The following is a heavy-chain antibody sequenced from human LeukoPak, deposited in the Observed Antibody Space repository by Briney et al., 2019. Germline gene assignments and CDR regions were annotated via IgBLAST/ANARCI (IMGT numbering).Heavy chain of an antibody. CDR1: GYTLTGYY. Sequence: ASVKVSCKASGYTLTGYYMHWVRLAPGQGLEWMGWINPSSGDTNYAQKFQGRVTMTRDTSISTAYMELSRLRSDDTAVYYCAKNPYKYYFDYWGQGTLVTVSS. CDR3: AKNPYKYYFDY. J-gene: IGHJ4*02. CDR2: INPSSGDT. D-gene: IGHD5-24*01. V-gene: IGHV1-2*02.